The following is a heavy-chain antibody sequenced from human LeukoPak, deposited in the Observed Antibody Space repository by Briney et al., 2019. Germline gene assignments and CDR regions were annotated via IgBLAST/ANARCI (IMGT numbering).Heavy chain of an antibody. CDR3: ARRRRAAGPLPLD. V-gene: IGHV4-30-2*01. Sequence: SETLSLTCTVSGGSISSGGYYWSWIRQPPGKGLEWIGYIYHSGSTYYNPSLKSRVTISVDRSKNQFSLKLSSVTAADTAVYYCARRRRAAGPLPLDWGQGTLVTGSS. CDR1: GGSISSGGYY. J-gene: IGHJ4*02. CDR2: IYHSGST. D-gene: IGHD6-13*01.